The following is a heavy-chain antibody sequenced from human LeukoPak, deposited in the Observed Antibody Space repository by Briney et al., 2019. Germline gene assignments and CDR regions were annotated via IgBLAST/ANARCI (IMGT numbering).Heavy chain of an antibody. V-gene: IGHV1-3*01. CDR3: ANVCNWNDKNWFDP. J-gene: IGHJ5*02. D-gene: IGHD1-1*01. CDR2: INGGNDDA. Sequence: ASVSVSCTTSGYTFTSYGMHWVRQAPGQRLEWMAWINGGNDDAKYSQKFQGRVTIIRDTSASTAYMELSSLRSEDTAVYYCANVCNWNDKNWFDPWGQGTLVTVSS. CDR1: GYTFTSYG.